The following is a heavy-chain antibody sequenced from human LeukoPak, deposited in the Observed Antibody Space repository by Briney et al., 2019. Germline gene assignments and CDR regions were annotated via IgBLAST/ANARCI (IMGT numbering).Heavy chain of an antibody. CDR2: IKRDGSER. CDR3: AREGRGGYDSYYFDS. D-gene: IGHD5-12*01. Sequence: GGSLRLSCAASGFTFDDYAMHWVRQAPGKGLEWVTNIKRDGSERYYVDSVKGRFTISRDNAKNSLYLQMNSLRAEDTAVYYCAREGRGGYDSYYFDSWGQGTLVTVSS. V-gene: IGHV3-7*01. CDR1: GFTFDDYA. J-gene: IGHJ4*02.